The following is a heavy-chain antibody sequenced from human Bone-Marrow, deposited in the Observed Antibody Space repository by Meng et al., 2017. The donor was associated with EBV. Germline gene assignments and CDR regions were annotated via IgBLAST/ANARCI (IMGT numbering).Heavy chain of an antibody. Sequence: VELRESGPGLVKPSGTLSLTCAVSGGSINSSNCCVWVRQPPGKGLEWVSVIYSGGTTYYADSVKGRFTISRDNSRNTLYLQMNSLRAEDTAVYYCAREGTVTPLDYWGQGTLVTVSS. J-gene: IGHJ4*02. CDR2: IYSGGTT. CDR3: AREGTVTPLDY. CDR1: GGSINSSNC. D-gene: IGHD4-17*01. V-gene: IGHV3-53*01.